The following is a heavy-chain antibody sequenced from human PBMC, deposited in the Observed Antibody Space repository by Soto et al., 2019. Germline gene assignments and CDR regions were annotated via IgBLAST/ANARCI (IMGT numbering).Heavy chain of an antibody. CDR2: IYPGDSDT. CDR3: ARCPPSCCTSGRFDP. CDR1: GYSFSTYW. J-gene: IGHJ5*02. D-gene: IGHD2-8*01. V-gene: IGHV5-51*01. Sequence: PGESLKISWKASGYSFSTYWIAWVRQMPGKGLEWMGIIYPGDSDTRYSPSFQGQVTISADKSISTAYLQWSSLKTSDTAMYYCARCPPSCCTSGRFDPWGQGTLVTVSS.